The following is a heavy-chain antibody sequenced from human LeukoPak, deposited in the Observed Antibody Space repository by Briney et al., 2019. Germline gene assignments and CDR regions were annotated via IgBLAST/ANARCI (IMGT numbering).Heavy chain of an antibody. CDR2: VSQTGSGKT. Sequence: SETLSLNCGVYGVSFSGYYWSWIRQPPGKGLEWIGEVSQTGSGKTNYNPPLKSRGTRSVDTSKNQSALELTSVTAADPAMYYCARVPLYWQDPFDFWGQGTLVTVSS. CDR1: GVSFSGYY. J-gene: IGHJ4*02. CDR3: ARVPLYWQDPFDF. D-gene: IGHD2-15*01. V-gene: IGHV4-34*01.